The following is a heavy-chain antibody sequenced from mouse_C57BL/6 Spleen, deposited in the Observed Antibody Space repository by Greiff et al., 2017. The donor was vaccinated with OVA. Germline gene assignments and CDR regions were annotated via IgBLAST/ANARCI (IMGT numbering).Heavy chain of an antibody. V-gene: IGHV1-19*01. J-gene: IGHJ2*01. CDR1: GYTFTDYY. Sequence: VQLQQSGPVLVKPGASVKMSCKASGYTFTDYYMNWVKQSHGKSLEWIGVINPYNGGTSYNQKFKGKATLTVDKSSSTAYMELNSLTSEDSAVYYCARHGSSSVYWGQGTTLTVSS. D-gene: IGHD1-1*01. CDR2: INPYNGGT. CDR3: ARHGSSSVY.